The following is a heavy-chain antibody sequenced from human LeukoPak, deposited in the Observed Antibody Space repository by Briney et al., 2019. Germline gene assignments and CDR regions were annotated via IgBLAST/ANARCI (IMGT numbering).Heavy chain of an antibody. Sequence: GGSLRLSCAASGFTFSSYAMSWVRQAPGKGLEWVSAISGSGGSTYYADSVKGRFTISRDNSKNTLYLQMNSLRAEDTAVYYCAKDTRSSWYNYYYYMDVWGKGTTVTISS. CDR2: ISGSGGST. V-gene: IGHV3-23*01. D-gene: IGHD6-13*01. J-gene: IGHJ6*03. CDR1: GFTFSSYA. CDR3: AKDTRSSWYNYYYYMDV.